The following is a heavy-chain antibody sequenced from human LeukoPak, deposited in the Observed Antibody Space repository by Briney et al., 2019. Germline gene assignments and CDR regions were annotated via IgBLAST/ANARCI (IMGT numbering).Heavy chain of an antibody. J-gene: IGHJ6*02. D-gene: IGHD5-18*01. CDR3: ARHARPTWIQLWPQRPRYYYYGMDV. V-gene: IGHV5-51*01. CDR1: GYSVTSYW. CDR2: IYPGDSDT. Sequence: GESLKISCKGSGYSVTSYWIGWVRQMPGKGLEWMGIIYPGDSDTRYSPSFQGQVTISADKSISTAYLQWSSLKASDTAMYYCARHARPTWIQLWPQRPRYYYYGMDVWGQGTTVTVPS.